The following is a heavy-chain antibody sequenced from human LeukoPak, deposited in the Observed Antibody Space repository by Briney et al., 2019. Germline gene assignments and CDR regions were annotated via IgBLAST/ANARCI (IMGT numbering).Heavy chain of an antibody. CDR3: ARVRPLGYFHY. J-gene: IGHJ4*02. V-gene: IGHV3-7*01. CDR2: IKQDGSEK. CDR1: GFPFSSYW. D-gene: IGHD3-16*02. Sequence: GPLRLSWAASGFPFSSYWMSWVRQAPGKGLEGVANIKQDGSEKYYVDSVKGRFTISRDNAKNSLYLQMNSLRAEDTAVHYCARVRPLGYFHYWGQGTLVTVSS.